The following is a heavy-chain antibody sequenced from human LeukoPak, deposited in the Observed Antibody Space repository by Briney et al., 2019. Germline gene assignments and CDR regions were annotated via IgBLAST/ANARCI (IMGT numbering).Heavy chain of an antibody. CDR2: ISAYNGNT. Sequence: ASVKVSRKASGYTFTSYGISWVRQAPGQGLEWMGWISAYNGNTNYAQKLQGRVTMTTDTSTSTAYMELRSLRSDDTAVYYCARGRYYDSSGCYDDYWGQGTLVTVSS. V-gene: IGHV1-18*01. CDR3: ARGRYYDSSGCYDDY. CDR1: GYTFTSYG. D-gene: IGHD3-22*01. J-gene: IGHJ4*02.